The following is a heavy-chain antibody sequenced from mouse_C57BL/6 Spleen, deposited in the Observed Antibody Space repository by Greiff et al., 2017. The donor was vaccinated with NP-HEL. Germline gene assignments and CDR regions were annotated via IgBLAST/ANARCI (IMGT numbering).Heavy chain of an antibody. V-gene: IGHV1-81*01. J-gene: IGHJ1*03. CDR2: IYPRSGNT. D-gene: IGHD1-1*01. CDR3: ARRGAGSSRYFDV. CDR1: GYTFTSYG. Sequence: VQLQQSGAELARPGASVKLSCKASGYTFTSYGISWVKQRTGQGLEWIGEIYPRSGNTYYNEKFKGKATLTADKSSSTAYMELRSLTSEDSAVYFRARRGAGSSRYFDVWGTGTTVTVSS.